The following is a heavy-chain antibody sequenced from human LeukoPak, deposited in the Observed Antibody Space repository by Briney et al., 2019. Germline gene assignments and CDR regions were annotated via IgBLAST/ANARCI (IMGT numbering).Heavy chain of an antibody. D-gene: IGHD2-2*01. CDR1: GYSFTSCW. Sequence: GESLKISCKGSGYSFTSCWIGWVRQMPGKGLEWMGIIYPGDSETRYSPSFQGQVTFSADKSISTAYLQWRSLKASDTAMYYYATGGYCSSSSCYHFFDYWGQGTLVTVSS. V-gene: IGHV5-51*01. J-gene: IGHJ4*02. CDR3: ATGGYCSSSSCYHFFDY. CDR2: IYPGDSET.